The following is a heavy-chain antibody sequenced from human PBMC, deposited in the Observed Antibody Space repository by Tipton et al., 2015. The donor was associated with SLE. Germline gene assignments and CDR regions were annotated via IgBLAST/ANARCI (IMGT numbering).Heavy chain of an antibody. J-gene: IGHJ5*02. CDR3: ARLMINRGNWFDP. D-gene: IGHD3-16*01. CDR2: IYTSGST. CDR1: GGSISSGSYY. V-gene: IGHV4-61*02. Sequence: TLSLTCTVSGGSISSGSYYWSWIRQPAGKGLEWIGRIYTSGSTNYNPPLKSRVTISVDTSKNQFSLKLSSVTAADTAVYYCARLMINRGNWFDPWGQGTLVTVSS.